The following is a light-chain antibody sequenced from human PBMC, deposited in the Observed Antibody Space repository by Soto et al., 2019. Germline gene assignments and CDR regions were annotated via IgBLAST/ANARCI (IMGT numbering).Light chain of an antibody. CDR2: DAS. Sequence: EIVLTQSPGTLSLSPGERATLSCRASQSVINNYLAWYQQKPGQAPRLLIYDASNRATGIPARFSGSGSGTDFTLTISGLEPEDFAVYYCQQRNNWPWTFGQGTKVDIK. CDR3: QQRNNWPWT. V-gene: IGKV3D-20*02. J-gene: IGKJ1*01. CDR1: QSVINNY.